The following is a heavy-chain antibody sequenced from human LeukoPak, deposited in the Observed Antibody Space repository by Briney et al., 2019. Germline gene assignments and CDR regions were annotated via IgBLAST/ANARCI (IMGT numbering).Heavy chain of an antibody. V-gene: IGHV3-15*01. D-gene: IGHD6-19*01. Sequence: PGGSLRLSCAASGFTSSNAWMSWVRQAPGKGLEWVGRIKSKTDGGTTDYAAPVKGRFTISRDDSKNTLYLQMNSLKTEDTAVYYCTPGIAVAGTSYYYIDVWGKGTTVTVSS. CDR2: IKSKTDGGTT. J-gene: IGHJ6*03. CDR3: TPGIAVAGTSYYYIDV. CDR1: GFTSSNAW.